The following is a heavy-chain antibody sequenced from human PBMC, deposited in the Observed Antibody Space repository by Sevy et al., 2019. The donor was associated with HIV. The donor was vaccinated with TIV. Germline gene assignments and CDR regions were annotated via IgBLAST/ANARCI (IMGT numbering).Heavy chain of an antibody. J-gene: IGHJ4*02. CDR1: GYTFSSYG. V-gene: IGHV1-18*01. CDR3: ARAIAAASELDF. CDR2: ISDYNGYT. D-gene: IGHD6-25*01. Sequence: ASVKVSCKASGYTFSSYGISWVRQAPGQGLEWMGWISDYNGYTNYAHRFQGRVTMSTETSTRTAYMELRSLRSDDTAIYYCARAIAAASELDFWGQGTRVTVSS.